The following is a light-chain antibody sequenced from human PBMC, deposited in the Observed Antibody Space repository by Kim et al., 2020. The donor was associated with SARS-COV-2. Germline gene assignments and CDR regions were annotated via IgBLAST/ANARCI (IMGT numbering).Light chain of an antibody. V-gene: IGKV4-1*01. CDR2: WAS. Sequence: RANINCKASQSVLYSSNNKNYLAWYQQKPGQPPKLLIYWASTRESGVPDRFSGSGSGTDFTLTISSLQAEDVAVYYCQQYYSNPPGFGQGTKLEI. J-gene: IGKJ2*03. CDR1: QSVLYSSNNKNY. CDR3: QQYYSNPPG.